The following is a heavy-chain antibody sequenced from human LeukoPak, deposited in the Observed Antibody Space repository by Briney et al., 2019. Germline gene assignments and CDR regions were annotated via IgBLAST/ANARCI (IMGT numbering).Heavy chain of an antibody. CDR3: ARGVSGYYYSMDV. V-gene: IGHV4-34*01. CDR1: GGSFSGYY. Sequence: PSETLSLTCAVYGGSFSGYYWSWIRQPPGKGLEWIGEITHSGSTNYNPSLKSRVTISVDTSKNQFSLKLSSVTAADTAVYYCARGVSGYYYSMDVWGKGTTVTVSS. D-gene: IGHD1-1*01. CDR2: ITHSGST. J-gene: IGHJ6*03.